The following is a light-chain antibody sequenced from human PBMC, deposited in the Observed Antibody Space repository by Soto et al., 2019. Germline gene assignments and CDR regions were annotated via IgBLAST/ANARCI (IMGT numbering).Light chain of an antibody. CDR3: QQYSNWPLT. J-gene: IGKJ4*01. CDR1: QSVTNSY. Sequence: EILLTQSPVTLSVSPGERATLSCRASQSVTNSYLDGYQQKPGKATRLLIFGASNRAAGIPARFSGSGSGTDFTLTISSLQSEDFAVYYCQQYSNWPLTFGGGTKVDNK. CDR2: GAS. V-gene: IGKV3-15*01.